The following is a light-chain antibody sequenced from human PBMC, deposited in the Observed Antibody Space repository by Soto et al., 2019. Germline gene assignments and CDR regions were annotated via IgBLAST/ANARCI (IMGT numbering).Light chain of an antibody. J-gene: IGLJ1*01. V-gene: IGLV2-11*01. CDR3: FSYAGSYTFV. CDR1: SSDVGGYSN. Sequence: QSALTQPRSVSRSPGQSVTISCTGTSSDVGGYSNVSWYQQHPGKATKLMIYDVTTRPSGIPDRFSGSKSGNTASLTISGLQAEDEADYYCFSYAGSYTFVFGTGTKLTVL. CDR2: DVT.